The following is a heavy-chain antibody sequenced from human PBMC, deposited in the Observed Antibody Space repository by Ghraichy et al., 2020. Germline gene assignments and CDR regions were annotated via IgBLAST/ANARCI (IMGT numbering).Heavy chain of an antibody. V-gene: IGHV3-30*09. CDR2: ISYDGGNK. CDR3: ARVLAAAGTLSGYYGMDV. D-gene: IGHD6-13*01. CDR1: GFTFSNYA. J-gene: IGHJ6*02. Sequence: GGSLRLSCAASGFTFSNYAMHWVRQAPGKGLEWVAIISYDGGNKYYADSVKGRFAISRDNSKNTLYVQMNSLRAEDTAVYYCARVLAAAGTLSGYYGMDVWGQGTAVTVSS.